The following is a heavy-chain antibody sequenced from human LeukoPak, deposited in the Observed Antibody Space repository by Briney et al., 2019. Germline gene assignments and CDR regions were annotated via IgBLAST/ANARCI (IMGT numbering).Heavy chain of an antibody. CDR3: AREAPGSAFDI. CDR2: IYSGGST. V-gene: IGHV3-66*01. J-gene: IGHJ3*02. CDR1: GFTVRSNY. Sequence: GGCLRLSCAASGFTVRSNYMSGVRQAPGKGVEGVSVIYSGGSTYYADSVKGRFTISRDNSKNTLYLQMHSLRAEDTAVYYCAREAPGSAFDIWGQGTMVTVSS.